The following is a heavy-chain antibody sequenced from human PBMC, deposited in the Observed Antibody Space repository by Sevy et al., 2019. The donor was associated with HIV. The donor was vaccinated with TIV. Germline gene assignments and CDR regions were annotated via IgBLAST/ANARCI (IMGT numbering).Heavy chain of an antibody. CDR2: IRSSSNDI. V-gene: IGHV3-21*01. Sequence: GGSLRLSCAASRFTFVTYAMNWVRQAPGKGLEWVSYIRSSSNDIYYADSVKGRFTISRDNAKNSLYLQMNSLRAEDTAVYYCARKMELLVPDYWGQGTLVTVSS. J-gene: IGHJ4*02. CDR1: RFTFVTYA. D-gene: IGHD2-21*02. CDR3: ARKMELLVPDY.